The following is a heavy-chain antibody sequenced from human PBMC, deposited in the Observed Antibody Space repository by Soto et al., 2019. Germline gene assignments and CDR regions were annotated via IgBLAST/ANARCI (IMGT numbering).Heavy chain of an antibody. CDR1: GYSFANYF. V-gene: IGHV5-51*01. J-gene: IGHJ6*02. Sequence: GESLKISGKASGYSFANYFIGWVSQMPGNDLESMGIIYPGYADTRHSESFHGHVTNSADKSLKNAYLQWTSLKDSDTAWYYCARTRSFTLGFYEYGMDVWGQGATVTVSS. CDR2: IYPGYADT. D-gene: IGHD1-26*01. CDR3: ARTRSFTLGFYEYGMDV.